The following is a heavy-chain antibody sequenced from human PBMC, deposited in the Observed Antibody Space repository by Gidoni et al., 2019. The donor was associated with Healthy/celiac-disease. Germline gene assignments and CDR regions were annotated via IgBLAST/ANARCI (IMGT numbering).Heavy chain of an antibody. CDR3: ARILEGIAAAGSDLFDP. J-gene: IGHJ5*02. Sequence: QVTLKESGPVLVTHTETLPLTCTGSGFSLSKARMGVSWLRQPPGKALEWLAHMFSNDEKSYSTSLKSRLTISKYTSKSQVVLTMTNMDPVDTATYSCARILEGIAAAGSDLFDPWGQGTLVTVSS. V-gene: IGHV2-26*01. CDR1: GFSLSKARMG. D-gene: IGHD6-13*01. CDR2: MFSNDEK.